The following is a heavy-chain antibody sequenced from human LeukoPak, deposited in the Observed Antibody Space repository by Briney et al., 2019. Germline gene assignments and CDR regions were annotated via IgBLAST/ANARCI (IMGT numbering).Heavy chain of an antibody. CDR3: ARDEVESVKRRGSFNWFDP. Sequence: GGSLRLSCAASGFTFSSYSMNWVRQAPGKGLEWVSSISSSSSYIYYADSVKGRFTISRDNAKNSLYLQMNSLRAEDTAVYYCARDEVESVKRRGSFNWFDPWGQGTLVTVSS. V-gene: IGHV3-21*01. D-gene: IGHD3-16*01. CDR1: GFTFSSYS. CDR2: ISSSSSYI. J-gene: IGHJ5*02.